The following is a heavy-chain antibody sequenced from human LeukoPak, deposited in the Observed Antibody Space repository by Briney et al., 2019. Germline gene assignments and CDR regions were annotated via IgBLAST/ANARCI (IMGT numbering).Heavy chain of an antibody. V-gene: IGHV1-2*02. CDR3: ARVGYCSSTSCSYFDY. D-gene: IGHD2-2*01. Sequence: ASVKVSCKASGYTFTGYYMHWVRHAPGQGLEWMGWINPNSGGINYAQKFQGRVTMTRDTSISTAYMELSRLRSDDTAVYYCARVGYCSSTSCSYFDYWGQGTLVTVSS. CDR2: INPNSGGI. CDR1: GYTFTGYY. J-gene: IGHJ4*02.